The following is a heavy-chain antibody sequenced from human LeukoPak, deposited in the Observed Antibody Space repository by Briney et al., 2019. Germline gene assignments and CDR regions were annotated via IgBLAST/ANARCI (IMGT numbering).Heavy chain of an antibody. Sequence: GASVKVSCKASGYIFTFYYMHWVRQAPGQGLEWMGMINPSGGATMYAQSFQGRLTLTRDTSTTTVYMELSSLSSEDTAVYYCARVVAHYSDWETLDYWGQGTLVSVSS. J-gene: IGHJ4*02. V-gene: IGHV1-46*01. CDR2: INPSGGAT. CDR3: ARVVAHYSDWETLDY. CDR1: GYIFTFYY. D-gene: IGHD4-11*01.